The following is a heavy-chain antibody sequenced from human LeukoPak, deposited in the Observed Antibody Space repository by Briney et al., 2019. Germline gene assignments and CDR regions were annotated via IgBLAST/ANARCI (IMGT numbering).Heavy chain of an antibody. CDR1: GGSFSGYY. J-gene: IGHJ6*03. CDR2: INHSGST. CDR3: ARHVGYDILTGYNYYYMDV. D-gene: IGHD3-9*01. Sequence: LETLSLTCAVYGGSFSGYYWSWIRQPPGKGLEWIGEINHSGSTNYNPSLKSRVTISVDMSKNQFSLKLSSVTAADTAVYYCARHVGYDILTGYNYYYMDVWGKGTTVTISS. V-gene: IGHV4-34*01.